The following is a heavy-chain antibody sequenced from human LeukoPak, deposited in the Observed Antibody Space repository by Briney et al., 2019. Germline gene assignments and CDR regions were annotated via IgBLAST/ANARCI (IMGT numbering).Heavy chain of an antibody. CDR3: ARVPGAYYDAFDI. V-gene: IGHV3-11*06. Sequence: PGGSLRLSCAASGFTFSDYYMSWIRQAPGKGLEWVSYISSSSSYTNYADSVKGRFTISRDNSKNTLYLQMNSLRAEDTAVYYCARVPGAYYDAFDIWGQGTMVTVSS. D-gene: IGHD3-10*01. J-gene: IGHJ3*02. CDR2: ISSSSSYT. CDR1: GFTFSDYY.